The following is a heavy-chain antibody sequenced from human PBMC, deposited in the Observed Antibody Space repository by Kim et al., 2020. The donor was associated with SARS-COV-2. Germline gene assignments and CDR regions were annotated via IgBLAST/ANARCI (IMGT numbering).Heavy chain of an antibody. CDR3: ARVRDFPRGEALGY. CDR1: GFTFSSYW. CDR2: INSDGSST. Sequence: GGSLRLSCAASGFTFSSYWMHWVRQAPGKGLVWVSRINSDGSSTSYADSVKGRFTISRDNAKNTLYLQMSSLRAEDTAVYYCARVRDFPRGEALGYWGQGTLVTVSA. D-gene: IGHD3-16*01. J-gene: IGHJ4*02. V-gene: IGHV3-74*01.